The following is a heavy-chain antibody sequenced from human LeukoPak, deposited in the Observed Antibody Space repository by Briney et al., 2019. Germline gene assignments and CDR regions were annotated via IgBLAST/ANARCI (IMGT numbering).Heavy chain of an antibody. CDR1: GFTFSGSA. V-gene: IGHV3-73*01. D-gene: IGHD5-18*01. CDR3: TRLGYSYGLDC. CDR2: IRSKANSYAT. Sequence: GGSLRLSCAASGFTFSGSAMHWVRQASGKGLEWVGRIRSKANSYATAYAASVKGRFTISRDDSKNTAYLQMNSLKTEDTAVYYCTRLGYSYGLDCWGQGTLVTVSS. J-gene: IGHJ4*02.